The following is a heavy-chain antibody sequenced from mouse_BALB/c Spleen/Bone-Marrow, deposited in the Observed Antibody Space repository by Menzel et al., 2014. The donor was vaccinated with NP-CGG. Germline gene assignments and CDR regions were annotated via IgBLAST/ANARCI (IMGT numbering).Heavy chain of an antibody. J-gene: IGHJ2*01. CDR3: ASYVYGYYFDY. CDR1: GFNIKDTY. Sequence: VHVKQSGAELVKPGASVKLSCTASGFNIKDTYMHWVKPRPEQGLEWIGRIDPANGNTKYDPKFQGKASITADTSSNTAYLQLSSLTSEDTAVYYCASYVYGYYFDYWGQGTTLTVSS. CDR2: IDPANGNT. D-gene: IGHD2-2*01. V-gene: IGHV14-3*02.